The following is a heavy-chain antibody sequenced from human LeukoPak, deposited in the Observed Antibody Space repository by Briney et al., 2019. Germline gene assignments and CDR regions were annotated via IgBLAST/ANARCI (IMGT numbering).Heavy chain of an antibody. CDR2: ISYDGSDK. D-gene: IGHD5-12*01. J-gene: IGHJ4*02. CDR1: GFTFSSCG. Sequence: GGSLRLSCAASGFTFSSCGMQWVRQAPGKGLEWVAVISYDGSDKYYADSVKGRFTISRDNSKNTLYLQMNSLRAEDTAVYYCARGEAGYSGYSVDYWGQGTLVTVSS. V-gene: IGHV3-30*03. CDR3: ARGEAGYSGYSVDY.